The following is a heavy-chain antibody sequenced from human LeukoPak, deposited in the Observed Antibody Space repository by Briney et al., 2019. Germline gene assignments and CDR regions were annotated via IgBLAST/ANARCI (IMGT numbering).Heavy chain of an antibody. CDR3: ARSDREAVTTSLGYYYGMDV. Sequence: PSETLSLTCTVSGGSISSGGYYWSWIRQHPGKGLEWVGYIYYSGSTYYNPSLKSRATISVDTSKNQFSLKLSSVTAADTAVYYCARSDREAVTTSLGYYYGMDVWGQGTTVTVSS. J-gene: IGHJ6*02. D-gene: IGHD5-12*01. CDR2: IYYSGST. V-gene: IGHV4-31*03. CDR1: GGSISSGGYY.